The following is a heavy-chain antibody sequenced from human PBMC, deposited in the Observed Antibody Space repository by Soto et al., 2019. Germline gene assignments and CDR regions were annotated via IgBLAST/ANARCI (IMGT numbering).Heavy chain of an antibody. J-gene: IGHJ5*01. CDR2: IYHGGNT. CDR1: GAPISTGNW. D-gene: IGHD3-22*01. V-gene: IGHV4-4*02. CDR3: ARHSSYYYDSSAYSDS. Sequence: QVHLQESGPGLVQSSGTLSLACGVSGAPISTGNWWTWVRQPPGKGLEWIGEIYHGGNTNYRPSLKSRVTISVDKAKNQFSLRLSSVTAADTDVYYCARHSSYYYDSSAYSDSWGQGALVTVSS.